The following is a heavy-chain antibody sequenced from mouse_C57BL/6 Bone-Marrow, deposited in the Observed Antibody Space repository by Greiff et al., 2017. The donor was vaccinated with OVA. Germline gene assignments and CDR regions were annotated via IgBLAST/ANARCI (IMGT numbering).Heavy chain of an antibody. CDR2: IDPETGGT. Sequence: VKLVESGAELVRPGASVTLSCKASGYTFTDYEMHWVKQTPVHGLEWIGAIDPETGGTAYNQKFKGKAILTADKSSSTAYMELRSLTSEDSAVDYCTAYGNYSYAMDYWGKGTSVTVAS. CDR3: TAYGNYSYAMDY. J-gene: IGHJ4*01. D-gene: IGHD2-1*01. CDR1: GYTFTDYE. V-gene: IGHV1-15*01.